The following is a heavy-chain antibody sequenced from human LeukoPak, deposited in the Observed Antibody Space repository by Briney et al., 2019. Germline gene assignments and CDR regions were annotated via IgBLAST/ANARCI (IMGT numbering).Heavy chain of an antibody. CDR1: GYTFINYG. Sequence: ASVKVSCKASGYTFINYGISWVRQAHGQGLEWMGWISAYNGNTNYAQKFQGRVTVTTDTSTSTAYMELRSLGSDDTAVYYCARGGSGDSHYFDYWGQGTLVTVSS. J-gene: IGHJ4*02. CDR2: ISAYNGNT. D-gene: IGHD2-21*02. CDR3: ARGGSGDSHYFDY. V-gene: IGHV1-18*01.